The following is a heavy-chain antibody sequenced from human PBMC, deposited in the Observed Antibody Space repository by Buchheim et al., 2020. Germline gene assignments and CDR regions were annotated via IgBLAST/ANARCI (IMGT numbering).Heavy chain of an antibody. CDR1: GFTFSSYA. V-gene: IGHV3-23*01. J-gene: IGHJ4*02. CDR3: AKLFSSLGMGAGVQNDY. Sequence: EVQLLESGGGLVQPGGSLRLSCAASGFTFSSYAMSWVRQAPGKGLEWVSAISGGGGSTYYADSVKGRFTISRDNSKNTLYLQMNSLRAEDTAVYYCAKLFSSLGMGAGVQNDYWGQGTL. CDR2: ISGGGGST. D-gene: IGHD1-26*01.